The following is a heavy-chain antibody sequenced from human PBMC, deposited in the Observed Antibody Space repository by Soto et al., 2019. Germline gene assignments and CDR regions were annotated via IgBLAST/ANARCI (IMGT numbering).Heavy chain of an antibody. V-gene: IGHV1-69*01. CDR2: IMPVFGRP. CDR3: ARQFDYDTSGYYYAY. J-gene: IGHJ4*02. D-gene: IGHD3-22*01. Sequence: KVSCKASGGTFSKNTISWVRQAPGQGLEWMGGIMPVFGRPNYAQKFQGRVTITADEYTRTAYMELSRLKSGDTAVYYCARQFDYDTSGYYYAYWGQGTQVTVSS. CDR1: GGTFSKNT.